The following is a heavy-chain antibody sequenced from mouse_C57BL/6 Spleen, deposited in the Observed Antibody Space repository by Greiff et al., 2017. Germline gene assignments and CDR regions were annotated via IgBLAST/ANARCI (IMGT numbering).Heavy chain of an antibody. Sequence: EVKVEESGPGLVKPSQSLSLTCSVTGYSITSGYYWNWIRQFPGNKLEWMGYISYDGSNNYNPSLQNRISITRDTSKNQFFLKLNSVTTEDTAAYYCAKNNGYSFDYWGQGTTLTVSS. D-gene: IGHD2-2*01. V-gene: IGHV3-6*01. CDR3: AKNNGYSFDY. J-gene: IGHJ2*01. CDR1: GYSITSGYY. CDR2: ISYDGSN.